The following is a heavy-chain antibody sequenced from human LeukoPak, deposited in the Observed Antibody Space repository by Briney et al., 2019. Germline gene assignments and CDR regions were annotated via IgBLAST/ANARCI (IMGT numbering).Heavy chain of an antibody. CDR2: INSDGSST. D-gene: IGHD2-2*01. J-gene: IGHJ4*02. Sequence: QSGGSLRLSCAASGFTFSSYWMHWVRQAPGKGLVWVSRINSDGSSTSYADSVKGRFTISRDNAKNTLYLQMNSLRAEDTAVYYCVREGLECSGSSCQRAAFDYWGQGTLVTVSS. CDR1: GFTFSSYW. CDR3: VREGLECSGSSCQRAAFDY. V-gene: IGHV3-74*01.